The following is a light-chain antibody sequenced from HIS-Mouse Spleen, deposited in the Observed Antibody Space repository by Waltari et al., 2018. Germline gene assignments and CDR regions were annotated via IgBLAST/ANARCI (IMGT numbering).Light chain of an antibody. CDR1: SSDVGSDNL. CDR2: EGS. CDR3: CSYAGSSTWV. Sequence: QSALTQPASVSGSPGQSITISCTGTSSDVGSDNLVSWYQQHPGQAPKLMIYEGSKRPSGVSIRFSGSKSGTAASLTITGLQAEDEDDYYCCSYAGSSTWVFGGGTKLTVL. J-gene: IGLJ3*02. V-gene: IGLV2-23*01.